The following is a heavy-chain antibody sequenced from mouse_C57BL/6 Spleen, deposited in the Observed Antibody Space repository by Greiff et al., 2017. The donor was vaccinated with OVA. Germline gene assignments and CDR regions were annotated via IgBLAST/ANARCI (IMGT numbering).Heavy chain of an antibody. V-gene: IGHV1-82*01. CDR2: IYPGDGDT. Sequence: QVQLKESGPELVKPGASVKISCKASGYAFSSSWMNWVKQRPGKGLEWIGRIYPGDGDTNYNGKFKGKATLTADKSSSTAYMQLSSLTSEDSAVYFCARRDYYGSSYVSYYAMDYWGQGTSVTVSS. CDR1: GYAFSSSW. CDR3: ARRDYYGSSYVSYYAMDY. D-gene: IGHD1-1*01. J-gene: IGHJ4*01.